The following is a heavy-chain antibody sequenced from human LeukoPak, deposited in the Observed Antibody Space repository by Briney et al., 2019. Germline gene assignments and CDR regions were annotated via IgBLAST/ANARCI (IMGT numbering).Heavy chain of an antibody. V-gene: IGHV3-23*01. CDR3: AKPPFGSGSDYNILSFDY. CDR1: GFTFSSYA. D-gene: IGHD3-10*01. Sequence: PGGSLRLSCAASGFTFSSYAMTWVRQAPGKGLEWVSAICGSGGSIDYADSVKGRFFISRDNFKNTLYLQMNNLRAEDTAVYYCAKPPFGSGSDYNILSFDYWGQGTLVTVSS. J-gene: IGHJ4*02. CDR2: ICGSGGSI.